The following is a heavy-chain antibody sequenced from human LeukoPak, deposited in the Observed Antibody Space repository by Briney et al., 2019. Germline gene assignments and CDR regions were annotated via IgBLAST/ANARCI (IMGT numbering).Heavy chain of an antibody. J-gene: IGHJ6*03. Sequence: PGGSLRLSCAASGFTFSSYSINWVRQAPGKGLEWVSSISGSSTYIYYADSVKGRFTISRDNAKSSLYLQMNSLRAEDTAVYYCARDHRYGPFSDYYYYMAVWRKGTTVTVSS. CDR2: ISGSSTYI. CDR3: ARDHRYGPFSDYYYYMAV. V-gene: IGHV3-21*06. D-gene: IGHD5-18*01. CDR1: GFTFSSYS.